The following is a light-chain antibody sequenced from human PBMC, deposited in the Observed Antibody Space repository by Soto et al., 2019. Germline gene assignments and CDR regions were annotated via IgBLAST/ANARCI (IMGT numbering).Light chain of an antibody. J-gene: IGLJ1*01. Sequence: QSALTQPPSASGSPGQSVTISCTGTSSDVGANNYVSWYQQHPGKAPKLMIYEVTKRPSGVPDRFSGSKSGNTASLTVSGLQAEDEADYYCSSYAGGNRVFGTGTKLTVL. CDR3: SSYAGGNRV. V-gene: IGLV2-8*01. CDR1: SSDVGANNY. CDR2: EVT.